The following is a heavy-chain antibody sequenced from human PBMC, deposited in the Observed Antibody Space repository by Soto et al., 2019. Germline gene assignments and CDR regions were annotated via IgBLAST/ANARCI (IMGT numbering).Heavy chain of an antibody. J-gene: IGHJ5*02. CDR1: GGSISGNY. Sequence: PSETLSLTCTVSGGSISGNYWSWIRQPPGKGLEWVGYIYYSGSTYLNPSLKSRVTMSVDTSKNHFSLTVTSVTAADTAVYYCARLHCNSPNCVPLDPWGQGTLVTVSS. CDR2: IYYSGST. CDR3: ARLHCNSPNCVPLDP. D-gene: IGHD2-2*01. V-gene: IGHV4-59*08.